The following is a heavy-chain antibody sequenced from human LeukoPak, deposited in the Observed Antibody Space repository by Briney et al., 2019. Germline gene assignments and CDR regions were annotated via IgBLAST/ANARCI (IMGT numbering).Heavy chain of an antibody. CDR2: INHSGST. Sequence: SETLSLTCTVSGGSISSSSYSWGWIRQPPGKGLEWIGEINHSGSTNYNPSLKSRVTISVDTSKNQFSLKLSSVTAADTAVYYCARAGGNPVHDAFDIWGQGTMVTVSS. CDR1: GGSISSSSYS. V-gene: IGHV4-39*07. J-gene: IGHJ3*02. D-gene: IGHD3-16*01. CDR3: ARAGGNPVHDAFDI.